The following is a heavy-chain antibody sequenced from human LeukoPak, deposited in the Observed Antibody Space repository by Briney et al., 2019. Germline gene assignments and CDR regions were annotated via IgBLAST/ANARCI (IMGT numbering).Heavy chain of an antibody. D-gene: IGHD6-19*01. J-gene: IGHJ4*02. CDR3: ARVSGGISGWPL. CDR2: IIPIFGTA. CDR1: GGTFSSYA. V-gene: IGHV1-69*13. Sequence: ASVKVSCKASGGTFSSYAISWVRQAPGQGLEWMGGIIPIFGTANYAQKFQGRVTITADESTSTAYMELSSLRSEGTAVYYCARVSGGISGWPLWGQGTLVTVSS.